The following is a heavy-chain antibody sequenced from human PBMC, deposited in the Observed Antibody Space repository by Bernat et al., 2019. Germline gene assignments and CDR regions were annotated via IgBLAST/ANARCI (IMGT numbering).Heavy chain of an antibody. CDR1: GGSINSNTYY. CDR2: IYYNGCT. V-gene: IGHV4-39*01. CDR3: ARLQRIVAARPDAFDI. D-gene: IGHD1-26*01. Sequence: QLQLQESGPGLVKPSETLSLICTVSGGSINSNTYYWGWIRQPPGKGLEWIGTIYYNGCTHYNPSVKSRATISVDTSKNQFSLRLTSVTDADTGVYYCARLQRIVAARPDAFDIWGQGTRVTVSS. J-gene: IGHJ3*02.